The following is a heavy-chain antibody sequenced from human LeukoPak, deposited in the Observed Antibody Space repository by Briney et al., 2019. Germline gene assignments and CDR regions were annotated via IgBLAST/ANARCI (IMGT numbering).Heavy chain of an antibody. CDR1: GYTFTSYG. J-gene: IGHJ4*02. CDR3: ARANGGFAYYDILTGYDY. V-gene: IGHV1-18*04. CDR2: ISAYNGNT. Sequence: ASVKASCKASGYTFTSYGISWVRQAPGQGLEWMGWISAYNGNTNYAQKLQGRVTMTTDTSTSTAYMELRSLRSDDTAVYYCARANGGFAYYDILTGYDYWGQGTLVTVSS. D-gene: IGHD3-9*01.